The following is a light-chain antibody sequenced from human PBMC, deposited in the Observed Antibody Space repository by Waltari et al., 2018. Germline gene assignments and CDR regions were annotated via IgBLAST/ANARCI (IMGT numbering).Light chain of an antibody. J-gene: IGKJ2*01. CDR2: ATS. Sequence: DIQMTQSPSSLSAPVGDRVTITCMASQKINTYLNWYQQKVGIAPKLLIYATSSLQSGFPARFSGSGSGTHFTLTIDSLQPEDFATYSCQQSYTTPRTFGQGTNLEIK. CDR1: QKINTY. V-gene: IGKV1-39*01. CDR3: QQSYTTPRT.